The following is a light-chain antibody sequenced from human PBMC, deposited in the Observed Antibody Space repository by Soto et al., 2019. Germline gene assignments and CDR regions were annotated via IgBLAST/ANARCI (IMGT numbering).Light chain of an antibody. CDR1: QYINTR. CDR3: QQRHNWPIT. V-gene: IGKV3-11*01. J-gene: IGKJ5*01. Sequence: EIVLTQSPATLSSFPGDRVTLSCRASQYINTRLAWYQHRPGQAPRVLIYAASNRATGIPARFSGSGSGTDFTLTISGLEPADLGVYYCQQRHNWPITFGQGTRLEI. CDR2: AAS.